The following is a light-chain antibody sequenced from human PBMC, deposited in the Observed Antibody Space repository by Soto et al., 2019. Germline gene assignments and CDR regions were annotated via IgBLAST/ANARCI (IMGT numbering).Light chain of an antibody. CDR2: AAS. CDR1: QSISSY. J-gene: IGKJ1*01. V-gene: IGKV1-39*01. CDR3: QQSYSTPVT. Sequence: DIQVPQSPSSLSACVGDGVTITCRASQSISSYLNWYQQKPGKAPKLLIYAASSLQSGVPSRFSGSGSGTDFTLTISSLQPEDFATYYCQQSYSTPVTFGQGTKVDIK.